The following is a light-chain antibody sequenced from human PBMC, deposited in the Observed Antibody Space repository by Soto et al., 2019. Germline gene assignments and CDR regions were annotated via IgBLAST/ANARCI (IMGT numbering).Light chain of an antibody. J-gene: IGKJ5*01. CDR3: QQYNNWPLT. V-gene: IGKV3-20*01. CDR2: GAS. CDR1: QSVSSSY. Sequence: IVLTQSPGTLSLSPWERATLSCRASQSVSSSYLAWYQQRPGQAPRLLIYGASSRATGIPDRFSGSGSGTDFTLTISSLQSEDFAVYYCQQYNNWPLTFGQGTRLEIK.